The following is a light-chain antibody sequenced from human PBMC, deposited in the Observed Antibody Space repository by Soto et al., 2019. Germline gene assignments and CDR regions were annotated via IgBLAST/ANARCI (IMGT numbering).Light chain of an antibody. CDR1: SSNIGPGYD. J-gene: IGLJ1*01. V-gene: IGLV1-40*01. CDR2: SNT. Sequence: QSFLTQPPSVSGAPGRRVTIACAGSSSNIGPGYDVHWYQQLPGTAPKLLIYSNTNRPSGVPDRFSGSRSGTSASLAITGLQAEDEADYYCQSYDSSLSGSVSGNGTKVTVL. CDR3: QSYDSSLSGSV.